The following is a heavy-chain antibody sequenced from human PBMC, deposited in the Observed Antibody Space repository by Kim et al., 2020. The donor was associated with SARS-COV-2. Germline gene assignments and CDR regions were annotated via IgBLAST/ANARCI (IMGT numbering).Heavy chain of an antibody. J-gene: IGHJ5*02. V-gene: IGHV4-31*03. CDR2: IYYSGST. Sequence: SETLSLTCTVSGGSISSGGYYWSWIRQHPGKGLEWIGYIYYSGSTYYNPSLKSRVTISVDTSKNQFSLKLSSVTAADTAVYYCARAEYHYDFWSGRWFDPWGQGTLVTVSS. CDR3: ARAEYHYDFWSGRWFDP. D-gene: IGHD3-3*01. CDR1: GGSISSGGYY.